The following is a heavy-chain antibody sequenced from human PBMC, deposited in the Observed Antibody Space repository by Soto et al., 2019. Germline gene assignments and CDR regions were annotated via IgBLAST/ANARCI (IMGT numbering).Heavy chain of an antibody. CDR1: GYTFTSYG. J-gene: IGHJ5*02. CDR2: ISSYNGNT. D-gene: IGHD2-2*01. V-gene: IGHV1-18*04. CDR3: ARGPRYCSTTSCFSGVTWFDP. Sequence: GASVKVSCKASGYTFTSYGISWVRQAPGQGLEWMGWISSYNGNTNYAQKVQGRVTMTTDTSTTTTYMELRSLRSDDTAVYYCARGPRYCSTTSCFSGVTWFDPWG.